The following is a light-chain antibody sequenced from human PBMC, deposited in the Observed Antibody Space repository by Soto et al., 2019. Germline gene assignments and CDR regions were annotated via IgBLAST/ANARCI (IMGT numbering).Light chain of an antibody. CDR3: QQYNKGPLT. J-gene: IGKJ4*01. CDR2: GAS. V-gene: IGKV3-15*01. CDR1: QTVNNN. Sequence: EIVMTQSPATLSVSPGERATLSCRASQTVNNNLAWYQQKPGQAPSLLIYGASARATGIPARFSGSGSGSDFSLTISSLQSEDFAIYYCQQYNKGPLTFGGGTKVEIK.